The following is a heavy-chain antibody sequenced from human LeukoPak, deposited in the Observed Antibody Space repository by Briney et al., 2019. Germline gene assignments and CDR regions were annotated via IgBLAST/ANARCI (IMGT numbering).Heavy chain of an antibody. Sequence: SETLSLTCAVYGGSFSGYYWSWIRQPPGKGLEWIGEINHSGSTNYNPSPKSRVTISVDTSKNQFSLKLSSVTAADTAVYYCARADSYYYDSSGYYNWGQGTLVTVSS. D-gene: IGHD3-22*01. CDR3: ARADSYYYDSSGYYN. J-gene: IGHJ4*02. V-gene: IGHV4-34*01. CDR2: INHSGST. CDR1: GGSFSGYY.